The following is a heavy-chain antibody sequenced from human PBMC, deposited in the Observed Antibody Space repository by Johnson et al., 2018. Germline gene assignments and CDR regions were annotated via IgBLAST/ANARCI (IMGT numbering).Heavy chain of an antibody. CDR2: ISGSGGST. V-gene: IGHV3-23*04. J-gene: IGHJ1*01. D-gene: IGHD3-22*01. CDR1: GFTFSSYA. CDR3: ARSLGLDSSGYYYGSFQH. Sequence: VQLVESGGGLVQPGGSLRLSCAASGFTFSSYAMSWVRQAPGKGLEWVSAISGSGGSTYYADSVKGRFTISRDNSKNTLYLQMNSLRAGDTAVYYCARSLGLDSSGYYYGSFQHWGQGTLVTVSA.